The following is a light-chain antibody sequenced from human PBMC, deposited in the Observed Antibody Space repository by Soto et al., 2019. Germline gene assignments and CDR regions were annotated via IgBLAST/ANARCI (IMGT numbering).Light chain of an antibody. V-gene: IGKV3-11*01. CDR3: QQRSNWLSIT. CDR1: QSVSSY. CDR2: DAS. Sequence: EIELAQSPATLSLSPGEKATLSFMASQSVSSYLAWYQQKPGQAPRLLIYDASNKATGIPARFSGSGSGTDFTLTISSLGPEDFAVYYCQQRSNWLSITFGQGTRLEIK. J-gene: IGKJ5*01.